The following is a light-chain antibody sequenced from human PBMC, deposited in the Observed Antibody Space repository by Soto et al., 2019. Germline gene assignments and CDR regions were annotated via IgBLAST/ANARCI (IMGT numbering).Light chain of an antibody. J-gene: IGLJ1*01. CDR2: DVS. V-gene: IGLV2-14*03. CDR1: RFNN. Sequence: QSALTQPASVSGSLGQSITISCTGSRFNNVSWYQQHPGKAPKLIISDVSRRPSGVSHRFSGSQSAYTASLTISGLQPEDEADYYCSSYSITTSLYVFGTGTKVTVL. CDR3: SSYSITTSLYV.